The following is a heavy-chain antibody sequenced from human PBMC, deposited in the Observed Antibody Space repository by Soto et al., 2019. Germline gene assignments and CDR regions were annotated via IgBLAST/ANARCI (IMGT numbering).Heavy chain of an antibody. J-gene: IGHJ5*02. Sequence: SETLSLTCTVSGGSISSYYWSWIRQPAGKGLEWIGRIYTSGSTNYNPSLKSRVTMSVDTSKNQFSLKLSSVTAADTAVYYCARDQLFGSSGWYPTGGWFDPWGQGTLVTVSS. D-gene: IGHD6-19*01. V-gene: IGHV4-4*07. CDR2: IYTSGST. CDR3: ARDQLFGSSGWYPTGGWFDP. CDR1: GGSISSYY.